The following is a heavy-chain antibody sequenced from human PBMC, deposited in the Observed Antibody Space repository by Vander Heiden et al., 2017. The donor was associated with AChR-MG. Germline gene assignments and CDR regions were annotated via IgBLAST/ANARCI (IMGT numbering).Heavy chain of an antibody. CDR1: GFIFSNYG. V-gene: IGHV3-30*18. CDR2: ISSGEVEE. CDR3: AKDKPYLGSG. J-gene: IGHJ1*01. Sequence: QIHLVASGGGAVQPGTSVRLSCVGSGFIFSNYGMHWVRQAPGRRLEWLAVISSGEVEEFYAESLKGRFTISRDNSKNMLYLQINSLRPEDTAVYYCAKDKPYLGSGWGQGTLVTVSS. D-gene: IGHD2-21*01.